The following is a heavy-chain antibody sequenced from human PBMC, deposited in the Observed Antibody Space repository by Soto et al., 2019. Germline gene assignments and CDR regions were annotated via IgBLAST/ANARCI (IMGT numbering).Heavy chain of an antibody. D-gene: IGHD3-10*01. Sequence: QVQLQESGPGLVKTSETLSLTCTVSGGSVSSGTYYWSWIRQPPGKGLEWIGYINYSGSTNYNPSVKSRVTISADKSKNQFSRMLRSVTAADTAVYYCARAGGSWFDLWGQGTLVTVSS. J-gene: IGHJ5*02. V-gene: IGHV4-61*01. CDR3: ARAGGSWFDL. CDR1: GGSVSSGTYY. CDR2: INYSGST.